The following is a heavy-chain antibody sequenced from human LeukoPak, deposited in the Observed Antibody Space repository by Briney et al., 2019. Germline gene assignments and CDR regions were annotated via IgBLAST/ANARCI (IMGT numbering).Heavy chain of an antibody. Sequence: GGSLRLSCAASGFTFSSYAMTWVRQAPGEGLEWVSAISGSGGSTYYADSVKGRFTISRDNSKNTLFLQMNSLRAEDTAVYYCAKRRGLELLYYYYMDVWGKGTTVTVSS. CDR2: ISGSGGST. CDR1: GFTFSSYA. V-gene: IGHV3-23*01. J-gene: IGHJ6*03. CDR3: AKRRGLELLYYYYMDV. D-gene: IGHD1-7*01.